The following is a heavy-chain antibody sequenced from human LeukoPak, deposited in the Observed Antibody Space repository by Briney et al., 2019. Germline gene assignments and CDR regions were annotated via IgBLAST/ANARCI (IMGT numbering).Heavy chain of an antibody. V-gene: IGHV3-21*01. J-gene: IGHJ4*02. CDR2: ISSSSSYI. CDR1: GFIFSNYD. D-gene: IGHD1-7*01. Sequence: PGGSLRLSCAASGFIFSNYDMNWVRQAPGKGLEWVSSISSSSSYINSADSVKGRFTISRDNSKNTLYLQMNSLRAEDTAVYYCAKAPHSELLLIDFWGQGTLVTVSS. CDR3: AKAPHSELLLIDF.